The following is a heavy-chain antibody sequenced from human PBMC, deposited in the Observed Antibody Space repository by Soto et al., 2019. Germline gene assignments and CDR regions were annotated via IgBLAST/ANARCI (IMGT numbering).Heavy chain of an antibody. J-gene: IGHJ5*02. Sequence: TLSLTCTVSGGSISSYYWSWIRQPPGKGLEWIGYIYYSGSTNYNPSLKSRVTISVDTSKNQFSLKLSSVTAADTAVYYCARGIAVAGTVLNNWFDPWGQGTLVTVSS. V-gene: IGHV4-59*01. CDR1: GGSISSYY. D-gene: IGHD6-19*01. CDR2: IYYSGST. CDR3: ARGIAVAGTVLNNWFDP.